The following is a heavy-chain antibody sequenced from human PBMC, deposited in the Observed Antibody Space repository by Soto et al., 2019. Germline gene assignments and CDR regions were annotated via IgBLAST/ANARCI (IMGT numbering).Heavy chain of an antibody. V-gene: IGHV4-34*01. CDR2: INHSGST. J-gene: IGHJ5*02. CDR1: GGSFSGYY. CDR3: ARSGSVVVAAVVRGARRFDP. Sequence: QVQLQQWGAGLLKPSETLSLTCAVYGGSFSGYYWSWIRQPPGKGLEWIGEINHSGSTNYNPSLKGRVTISVDTSKNQFSLQLSSVTAADKAVYYCARSGSVVVAAVVRGARRFDPWGQGTLVTVSS. D-gene: IGHD2-15*01.